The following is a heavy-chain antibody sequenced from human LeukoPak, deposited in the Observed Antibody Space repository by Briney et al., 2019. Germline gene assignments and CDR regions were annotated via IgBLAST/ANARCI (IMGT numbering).Heavy chain of an antibody. D-gene: IGHD3-22*01. CDR3: ASAGRDLLRVVITPNWFDP. CDR2: ISSSSSYI. CDR1: GFTFSSYS. V-gene: IGHV3-21*01. Sequence: GVSLRLSCAASGFTFSSYSMNWVRQAPGKGLEWVSSISSSSSYIYYADSVKGRFTISRDNAKNSLYLQMNSLRAEDTAVYYCASAGRDLLRVVITPNWFDPWGQGTLVTVSS. J-gene: IGHJ5*02.